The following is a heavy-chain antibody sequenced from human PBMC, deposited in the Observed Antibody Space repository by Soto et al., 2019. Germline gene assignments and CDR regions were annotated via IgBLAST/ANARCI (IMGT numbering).Heavy chain of an antibody. CDR3: AREGEMPYYYYGLDV. CDR1: GYTFTTYG. V-gene: IGHV1-18*01. D-gene: IGHD3-16*01. CDR2: ISGYDGHT. Sequence: QVQLVQSGAEVRKPGASVKVSCKASGYTFTTYGISWVRQAPGQGLERMGWISGYDGHTKYAQKFQGRNIMTTDTSTSTVYMDLRSMRSGETAVYYCAREGEMPYYYYGLDVWGQG. J-gene: IGHJ6*02.